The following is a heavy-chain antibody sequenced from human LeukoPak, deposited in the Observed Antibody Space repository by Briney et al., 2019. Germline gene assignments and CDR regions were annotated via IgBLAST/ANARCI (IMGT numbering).Heavy chain of an antibody. CDR2: ISAYNGNT. Sequence: ASVKVSCKASGYTFTSYGISWVRQAPGQGLEWMGWISAYNGNTNYAQKLQGRVTMTTDTSTSTAYMELRSLRSDDTAVYYCAAQKRGSSRPYYFDYWGQGTLVTVSS. CDR1: GYTFTSYG. CDR3: AAQKRGSSRPYYFDY. D-gene: IGHD3-16*02. J-gene: IGHJ4*02. V-gene: IGHV1-18*01.